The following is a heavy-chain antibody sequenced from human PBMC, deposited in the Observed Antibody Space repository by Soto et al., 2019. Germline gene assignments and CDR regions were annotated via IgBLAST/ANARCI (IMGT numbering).Heavy chain of an antibody. Sequence: EVQLLESGGGLVQTGGSLRLSCAASGFTFSSYAMWWVRQAPGKGLECVSAISGGGETTYYADSVKGRFTISRDNSKNTLFLPMISRRAEDTAVYSCAFNSGSGSYSFDYWGQGTLVTVSS. CDR2: ISGGGETT. D-gene: IGHD3-10*01. J-gene: IGHJ4*02. CDR1: GFTFSSYA. V-gene: IGHV3-23*01. CDR3: AFNSGSGSYSFDY.